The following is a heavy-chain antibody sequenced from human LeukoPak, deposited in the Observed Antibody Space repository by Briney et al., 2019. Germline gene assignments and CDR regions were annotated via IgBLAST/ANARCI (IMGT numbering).Heavy chain of an antibody. Sequence: GGSLRLSCAASGFTFSVYYMFWVRQAPGKGLVWVSNISPDATNSKYADFVEGRFTISRDNAKNTLYLQLNSLRVEDAAVYYCARDRGSSGYNFDYWGQGTLVTVSS. CDR2: ISPDATNS. CDR1: GFTFSVYY. CDR3: ARDRGSSGYNFDY. J-gene: IGHJ4*02. V-gene: IGHV3-74*03. D-gene: IGHD3-22*01.